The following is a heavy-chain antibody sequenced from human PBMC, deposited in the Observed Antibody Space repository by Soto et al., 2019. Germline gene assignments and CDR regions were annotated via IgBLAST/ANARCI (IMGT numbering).Heavy chain of an antibody. CDR2: IWYDGSNK. V-gene: IGHV3-33*01. Sequence: PGGSLKLSVASLGLTFIIYDMQRDHKAPGKGLEWVAVIWYDGSNKYYADSVKGRFTISRDNSKNTLYLQMNSLRAEDTAVYYCARDRKLQQLGHYYYGMDVWGQGT. D-gene: IGHD6-13*01. CDR1: GLTFIIYD. CDR3: ARDRKLQQLGHYYYGMDV. J-gene: IGHJ6*02.